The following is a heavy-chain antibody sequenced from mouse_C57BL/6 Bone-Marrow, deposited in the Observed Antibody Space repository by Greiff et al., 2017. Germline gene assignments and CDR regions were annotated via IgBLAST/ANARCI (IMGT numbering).Heavy chain of an antibody. CDR1: GYTFTSYW. CDR3: AANYYGSSYFYYFDY. V-gene: IGHV1-55*01. Sequence: QVQLQQPGAELVKPGASVKMSCKASGYTFTSYWITWVKQRPGQGLEWIGDIYPGSGSTNYNEKFKSKATLTVDTSSSTAYMQLSSLTSEDSAVYYCAANYYGSSYFYYFDYWGQGTTRTVSS. CDR2: IYPGSGST. D-gene: IGHD1-1*01. J-gene: IGHJ2*01.